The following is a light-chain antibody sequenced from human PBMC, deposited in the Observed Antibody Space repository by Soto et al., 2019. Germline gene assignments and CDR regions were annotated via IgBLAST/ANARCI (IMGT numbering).Light chain of an antibody. CDR3: QQYNNWPQT. CDR1: ENIHNN. V-gene: IGKV3-15*01. CDR2: GAS. Sequence: RTPTQATRAVSPGGIAPRALRPRENIHNNAAWYQLKDGQVPRLVIYGASTRATDIPARFSGSGSGTEFTLTIRSLQSEDFAEYNCQQYNNWPQTFGQGTKVDIK. J-gene: IGKJ1*01.